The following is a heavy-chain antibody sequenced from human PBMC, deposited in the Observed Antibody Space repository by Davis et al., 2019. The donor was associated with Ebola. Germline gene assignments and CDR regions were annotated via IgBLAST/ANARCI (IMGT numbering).Heavy chain of an antibody. D-gene: IGHD6-19*01. J-gene: IGHJ4*02. CDR2: IYISGST. Sequence: PSETLSLTCTVSGVSISNNYWSWIRQPAGFGLQWIGRIYISGSTNYNPSLKSRVTMSVDTSKKQFSLKLSSVTAAYTAVYYCARDMAGKFDYWGQGTLVTVSS. CDR3: ARDMAGKFDY. V-gene: IGHV4-4*07. CDR1: GVSISNNY.